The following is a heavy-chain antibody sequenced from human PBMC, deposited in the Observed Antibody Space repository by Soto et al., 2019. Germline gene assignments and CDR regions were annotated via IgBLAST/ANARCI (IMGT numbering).Heavy chain of an antibody. Sequence: QVQLVQSGAEVKKPGSSVKVSCKASGDTFSSYAISWVRQAPGQGLEWMGGIIPIFGTANYAQKLEGRVTITADESTSTAYMELSSLRSEYTAVYYCARGRVVVVQAANYYCGMDVWGQGTTVTVSS. CDR1: GDTFSSYA. CDR3: ARGRVVVVQAANYYCGMDV. J-gene: IGHJ6*02. D-gene: IGHD2-2*01. CDR2: IIPIFGTA. V-gene: IGHV1-69*01.